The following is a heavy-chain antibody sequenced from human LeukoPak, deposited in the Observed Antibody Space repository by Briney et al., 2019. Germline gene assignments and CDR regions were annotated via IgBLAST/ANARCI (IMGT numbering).Heavy chain of an antibody. CDR3: AKDSLNRIAVAGISSYYYYGMDV. Sequence: GGSLRLSCAASGFTFSSYAMSWVRQAPGKGLEWVSAISGSGGSTYYADSVKGRFTISRDNSKNTLYPQMNSLRAEDTAVYYCAKDSLNRIAVAGISSYYYYGMDVWGQGTTVTVSS. CDR1: GFTFSSYA. D-gene: IGHD6-19*01. J-gene: IGHJ6*02. CDR2: ISGSGGST. V-gene: IGHV3-23*01.